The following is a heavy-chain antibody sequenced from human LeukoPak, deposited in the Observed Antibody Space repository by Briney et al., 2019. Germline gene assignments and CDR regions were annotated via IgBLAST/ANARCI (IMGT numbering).Heavy chain of an antibody. CDR2: IYYSGST. CDR3: ARVSGYDWESFYDY. D-gene: IGHD5-12*01. Sequence: SETLSLTRTVSGGSISSYYWSWIRQPPGKGLEWIGNIYYSGSTNYNPSLKSRVTISVDTSKNQFSLKLSSVTAADTAVYYCARVSGYDWESFYDYWGQGTLVTVSS. V-gene: IGHV4-59*01. J-gene: IGHJ4*02. CDR1: GGSISSYY.